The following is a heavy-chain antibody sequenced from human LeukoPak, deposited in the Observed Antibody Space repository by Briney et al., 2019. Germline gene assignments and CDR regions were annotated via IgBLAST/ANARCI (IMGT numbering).Heavy chain of an antibody. CDR1: GYIFTSYF. CDR3: ARDNYYGSGSYYTLRYYYYMDV. V-gene: IGHV1-46*01. CDR2: INPSGGST. J-gene: IGHJ6*03. D-gene: IGHD3-10*01. Sequence: ASVKVSCKASGYIFTSYFMHWVRQAPGQGLEWMGLINPSGGSTRYAQRFQGRVTMTRDMSTSTVYMELSSLRSEDTAVYYCARDNYYGSGSYYTLRYYYYMDVWGKGTTVTISS.